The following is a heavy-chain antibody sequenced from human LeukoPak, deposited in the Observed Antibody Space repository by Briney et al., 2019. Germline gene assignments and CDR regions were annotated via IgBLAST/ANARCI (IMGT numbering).Heavy chain of an antibody. Sequence: SVKVSCEASGGTFSSYASSWVRQAPGQGLEWMGRIIPILGIANYAQKFQGRVTITADKSTSTAYMELSSLRSEDTAVYYCARDGDTAMVIDYWGQGTLVTVSS. CDR2: IIPILGIA. CDR1: GGTFSSYA. J-gene: IGHJ4*02. V-gene: IGHV1-69*04. D-gene: IGHD5-18*01. CDR3: ARDGDTAMVIDY.